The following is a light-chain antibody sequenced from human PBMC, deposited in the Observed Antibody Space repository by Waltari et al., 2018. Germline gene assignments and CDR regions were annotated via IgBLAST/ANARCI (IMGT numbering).Light chain of an antibody. CDR1: QSVSRN. V-gene: IGKV3-15*01. J-gene: IGKJ2*01. CDR2: GAS. CDR3: QQYYDWPPYT. Sequence: EIVMTQSPATLSVSPGERVTLHCRASQSVSRNLAWYQQQRPGQAPRLLIHGASTRATGIPVRFSGSGSGTEFTLTISSLQSEDYAVYYCQQYYDWPPYTFGQGTKVEIK.